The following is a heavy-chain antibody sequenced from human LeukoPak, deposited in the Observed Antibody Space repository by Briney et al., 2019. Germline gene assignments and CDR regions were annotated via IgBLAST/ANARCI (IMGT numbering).Heavy chain of an antibody. V-gene: IGHV3-48*03. CDR3: ARDGILWFGELLYGQPPGH. D-gene: IGHD3-10*01. CDR2: ISRSGVTI. J-gene: IGHJ4*02. Sequence: SGGSLRLSCAASGFTFSSYEMNWVRQAPGKGLEWVSSISRSGVTIYYADSVKGRFTISRDNAKNSLYLQMNSLRAEDTAVYYCARDGILWFGELLYGQPPGHWGQGTLVTVSS. CDR1: GFTFSSYE.